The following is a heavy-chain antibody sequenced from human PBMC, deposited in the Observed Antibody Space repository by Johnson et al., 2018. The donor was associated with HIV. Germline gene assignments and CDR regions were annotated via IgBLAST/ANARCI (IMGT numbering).Heavy chain of an antibody. CDR1: GFTFSSYG. CDR3: ARLRGAVDI. J-gene: IGHJ3*02. Sequence: QVQLVESGGGVVQPGRSLRLSCAASGFTFSSYGMYWVRQAPGKGLEWVALISYDGSNKKKADSVKGRFTISRDNSKNTVYLQMSSLRSDDTAVYYCARLRGAVDIWGQGTMVTVSS. V-gene: IGHV3-30*03. D-gene: IGHD4-17*01. CDR2: ISYDGSNK.